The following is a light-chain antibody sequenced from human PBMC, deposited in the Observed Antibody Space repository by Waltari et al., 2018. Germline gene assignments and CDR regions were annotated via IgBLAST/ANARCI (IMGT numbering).Light chain of an antibody. CDR2: DAS. CDR3: QQRSNWPVT. CDR1: QSVSSY. V-gene: IGKV3-11*01. Sequence: IVLTQSPATLSLSPGERATLSCRASQSVSSYLAWYPQKPGQAPRPLIYDASNRATGIPARFSGSGSGTDFTLTISSLEPEDFAVYYCQQRSNWPVTFGQGTRLEIK. J-gene: IGKJ5*01.